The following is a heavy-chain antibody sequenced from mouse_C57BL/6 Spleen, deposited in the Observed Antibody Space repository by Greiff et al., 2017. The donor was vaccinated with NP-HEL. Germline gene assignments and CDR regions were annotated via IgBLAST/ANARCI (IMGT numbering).Heavy chain of an antibody. CDR2: IYPGSGNT. V-gene: IGHV1-66*01. Sequence: VQLQQSGPELVKPGASVKISCKASGYSFTSYYIHWVKQRPGQGLEWIGWIYPGSGNTKYNEKFKGKATLTADTSSSTAYMQLSSLTSEDSAVYYCARGSSYPYWYFDVWGTGTTVTVSS. D-gene: IGHD1-1*01. CDR3: ARGSSYPYWYFDV. J-gene: IGHJ1*03. CDR1: GYSFTSYY.